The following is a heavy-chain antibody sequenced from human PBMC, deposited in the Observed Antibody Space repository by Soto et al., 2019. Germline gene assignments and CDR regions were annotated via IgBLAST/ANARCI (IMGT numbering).Heavy chain of an antibody. Sequence: PGGSLRLSCAASGFTFSSYGMHWVRQAPGKGLEWVSAISGSGGSTYYADSVKGRFTISRDNSKNTLYLQMNSLRAEDTAVYYCAKDTPSYYYGSGTTDYWGQGTLVTVSS. CDR3: AKDTPSYYYGSGTTDY. D-gene: IGHD3-10*01. V-gene: IGHV3-23*01. J-gene: IGHJ4*02. CDR2: ISGSGGST. CDR1: GFTFSSYG.